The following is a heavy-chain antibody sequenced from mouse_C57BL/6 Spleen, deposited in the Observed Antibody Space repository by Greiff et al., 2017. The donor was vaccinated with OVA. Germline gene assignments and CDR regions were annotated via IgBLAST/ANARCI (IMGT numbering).Heavy chain of an antibody. J-gene: IGHJ4*01. V-gene: IGHV2-2*01. D-gene: IGHD2-2*01. Sequence: VKLMESGPGLVQPSQSLSITCTVSGFSLTSYGVHWVRQSPGKGLEWLGVIWSGGSTDYNAAFISRLSISKDNSKSQVFFKMHSLQADATSIYYSARTTMVTAYYAMDYWGQGTSVTVSS. CDR2: IWSGGST. CDR3: ARTTMVTAYYAMDY. CDR1: GFSLTSYG.